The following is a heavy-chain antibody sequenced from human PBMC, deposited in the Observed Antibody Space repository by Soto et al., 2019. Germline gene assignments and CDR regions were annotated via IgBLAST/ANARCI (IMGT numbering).Heavy chain of an antibody. CDR2: INHSGST. CDR1: GGSFSGYY. V-gene: IGHV4-34*01. CDR3: ARDKITGLFDY. J-gene: IGHJ4*02. Sequence: QVQLQQWGAGLLKPSETLSLTCAVYGGSFSGYYWTWIRQPPGTGLEWIGEINHSGSTNYNPSLKXXVTIPVDTSKNPFSLKLTSVTAADTAVYYCARDKITGLFDYWGQGTLVTVSS. D-gene: IGHD2-8*02.